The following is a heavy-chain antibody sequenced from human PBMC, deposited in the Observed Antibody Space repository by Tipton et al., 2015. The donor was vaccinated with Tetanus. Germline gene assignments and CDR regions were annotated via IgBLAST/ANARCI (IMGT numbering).Heavy chain of an antibody. CDR1: GFSFEDYG. J-gene: IGHJ6*02. CDR2: INHSGNT. CDR3: VTVNFPNYYHYGMDV. V-gene: IGHV4-34*08. Sequence: LRLSCEASGFSFEDYGMSWVRQVPGKGLEWVGEINHSGNTNHNPSLKSRVTLSVDTSKNQFSLKLNSVTAADTAMYYCVTVNFPNYYHYGMDVWGQGTTVTVSS. D-gene: IGHD1-1*01.